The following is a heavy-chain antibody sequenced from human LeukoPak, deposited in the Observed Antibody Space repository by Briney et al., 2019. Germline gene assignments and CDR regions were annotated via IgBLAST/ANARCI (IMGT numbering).Heavy chain of an antibody. Sequence: KSGESLKISCKGSGYKFNAYWIAWVRQMPGKGLEWVGIIYPDDSDTRYSPSFQGQVTISADKSVSIAYLQWSSLKASDTAMYYCARPNITSYYDSRGYDAFDVWGQGTMVIVSS. J-gene: IGHJ3*01. CDR1: GYKFNAYW. CDR3: ARPNITSYYDSRGYDAFDV. D-gene: IGHD3-22*01. CDR2: IYPDDSDT. V-gene: IGHV5-51*01.